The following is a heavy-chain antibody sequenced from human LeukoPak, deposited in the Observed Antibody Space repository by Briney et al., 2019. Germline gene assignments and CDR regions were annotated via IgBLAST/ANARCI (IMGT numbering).Heavy chain of an antibody. CDR1: GFTFSSYS. CDR3: VRVNGVRDTRAAFYYGLDV. D-gene: IGHD2-2*01. CDR2: ISSSSSYI. V-gene: IGHV3-21*01. Sequence: PGGSLRLSCAASGFTFSSYSMNWVRQAPGKGLEWVSSISSSSSYIYYADSVKGRFTISRDNAKNSLYLQMNSLRAEDTAVYYCVRVNGVRDTRAAFYYGLDVWGQGTTVTVSS. J-gene: IGHJ6*02.